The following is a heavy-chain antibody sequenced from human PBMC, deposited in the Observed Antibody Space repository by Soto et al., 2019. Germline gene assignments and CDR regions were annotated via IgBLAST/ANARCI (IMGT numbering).Heavy chain of an antibody. D-gene: IGHD2-15*01. CDR1: GGTFSSYA. CDR2: IIPISGTA. J-gene: IGHJ6*02. CDR3: AHAAAASPLEYYGLDV. Sequence: SLKVSCKASGGTFSSYAISWVRQAPGQGLEWMGGIIPISGTANYAQKFQGRVTITADESTSTAYMELSSLRSEDTAVYYCAHAAAASPLEYYGLDVWGQGTTVTVSS. V-gene: IGHV1-69*13.